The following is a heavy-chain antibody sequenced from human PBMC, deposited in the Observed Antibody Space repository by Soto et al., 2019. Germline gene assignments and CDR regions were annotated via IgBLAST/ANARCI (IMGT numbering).Heavy chain of an antibody. CDR3: SHLDLRGFSDYTHGWDV. CDR2: IYWIDEI. V-gene: IGHV2-5*01. Sequence: QVTVKESGPTQAKPTQTLTLTCSFSGFSLSSSGAGVGWFRQSPRKALEWLALIYWIDEIRYSPSLASRLTITKDTSKAQVVLTLTKLGPVDTATYYCSHLDLRGFSDYTHGWDVW. CDR1: GFSLSSSGAG. J-gene: IGHJ6*01. D-gene: IGHD4-17*01.